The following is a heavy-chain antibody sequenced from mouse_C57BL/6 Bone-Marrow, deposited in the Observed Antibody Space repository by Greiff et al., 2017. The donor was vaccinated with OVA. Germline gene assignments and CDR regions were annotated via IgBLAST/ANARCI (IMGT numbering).Heavy chain of an antibody. CDR2: IYPSDSYT. V-gene: IGHV1-50*01. J-gene: IGHJ2*01. D-gene: IGHD1-1*01. CDR1: GYTFTSYW. CDR3: ARGEPYNGSSVLDY. Sequence: VQLQQPGAELVKPGASVKLSCKASGYTFTSYWMQWVKQRPGQGLEWIGEIYPSDSYTNYNQKFKGKVTLTVDTSTSTAYMQLNSLTSEDSAVYYCARGEPYNGSSVLDYWGQGTTLTVSS.